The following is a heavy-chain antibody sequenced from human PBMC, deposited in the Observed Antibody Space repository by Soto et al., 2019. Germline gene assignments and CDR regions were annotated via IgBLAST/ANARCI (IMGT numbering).Heavy chain of an antibody. CDR3: AREEAGAGLKRGNWFDP. CDR2: INPNSGGT. J-gene: IGHJ5*02. D-gene: IGHD6-13*01. Sequence: QVQLVQSGAEVKKPGASVKVSCKASGYTFTGYYMHWVRQAPGQGLEWMGWINPNSGGTNYAQKFQGRVTMTRDTSISTAYMELSRLRSDDTAVYYCAREEAGAGLKRGNWFDPWGQGTLVTVSS. V-gene: IGHV1-2*02. CDR1: GYTFTGYY.